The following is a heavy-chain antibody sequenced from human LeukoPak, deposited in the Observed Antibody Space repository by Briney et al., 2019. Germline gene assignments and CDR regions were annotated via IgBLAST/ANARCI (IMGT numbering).Heavy chain of an antibody. CDR2: IKQDGSEK. CDR3: ARVTQRRYYYYMDV. J-gene: IGHJ6*03. Sequence: GGSLRLSCAASGFTFSSYWMGWVRQAPGKGLEWVANIKQDGSEKYYVDSVKGRFTISRDNAKNSLYLQMNSLRAEDTAVYYCARVTQRRYYYYMDVWGKGTTVTVSS. V-gene: IGHV3-7*01. CDR1: GFTFSSYW. D-gene: IGHD1-14*01.